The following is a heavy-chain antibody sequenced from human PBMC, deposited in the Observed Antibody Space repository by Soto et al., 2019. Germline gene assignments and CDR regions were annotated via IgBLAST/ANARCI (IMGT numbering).Heavy chain of an antibody. CDR1: GGSISSGGYY. V-gene: IGHV4-31*03. D-gene: IGHD5-12*01. J-gene: IGHJ5*02. CDR2: IYYSGST. CDR3: ARAPPRIRGYSGYVLGGFDP. Sequence: QVQLQESGPGLVKPSQTLSLTCTVSGGSISSGGYYWSWIRQHPGKGLEWIGYIYYSGSTYYNPSLTGRVTISVDTSKNQFSLKLSSVTAADTAVYYCARAPPRIRGYSGYVLGGFDPWGQGTLVTVSS.